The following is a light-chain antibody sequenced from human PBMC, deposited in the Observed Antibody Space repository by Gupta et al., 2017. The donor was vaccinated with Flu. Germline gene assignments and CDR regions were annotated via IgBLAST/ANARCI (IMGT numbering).Light chain of an antibody. CDR2: DDH. CDR3: QVWDSNTDHVV. Sequence: SYVLTQPPSVSVAPGQTARITCGGDKIGSESVNWYQQKPGQAPVLVVYDDHDRPSGVPERFSGSKSGTTATLTISRVEAGDEADYYCQVWDSNTDHVVFGGGTKVSVL. J-gene: IGLJ3*02. V-gene: IGLV3-21*02. CDR1: KIGSES.